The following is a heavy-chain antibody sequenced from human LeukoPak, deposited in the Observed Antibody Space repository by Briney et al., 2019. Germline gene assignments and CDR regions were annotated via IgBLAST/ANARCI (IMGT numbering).Heavy chain of an antibody. J-gene: IGHJ6*04. CDR3: VKGGRGAAINNGMDG. D-gene: IGHD2-2*01. CDR2: ISSNGGST. Sequence: GGSLRLYCSASGFTFSSYAMHWVRQAPGKGLQYVSAISSNGGSTYYADSVKGRFTISRDNSKNTLYLQMSTLRAEDTPVYYCVKGGRGAAINNGMDGWGKGTTVTVSS. CDR1: GFTFSSYA. V-gene: IGHV3-64D*06.